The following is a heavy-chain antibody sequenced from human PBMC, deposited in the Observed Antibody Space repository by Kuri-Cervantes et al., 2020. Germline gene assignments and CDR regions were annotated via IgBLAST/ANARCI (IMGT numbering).Heavy chain of an antibody. D-gene: IGHD6-19*01. J-gene: IGHJ4*02. CDR2: FSAYNGNT. Sequence: ASVKVSCKASGGTFSSYAISWVRQAPGQGLEWMGWFSAYNGNTNYAQKLQGRVTMTTDTSTSTAYMELRSLRSDDTAVYYCARDSSGWYPRYYFDYWGQGTLVTVSS. V-gene: IGHV1-18*01. CDR3: ARDSSGWYPRYYFDY. CDR1: GGTFSSYA.